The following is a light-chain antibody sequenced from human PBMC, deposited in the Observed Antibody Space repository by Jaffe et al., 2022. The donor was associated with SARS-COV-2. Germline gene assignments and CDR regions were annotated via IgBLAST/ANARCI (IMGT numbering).Light chain of an antibody. Sequence: DIQMTQSPSSLSASVGGRVTITCRASQSISTYLNWYQQKPGKAPKLLIYSASSLQSGVPSRFSGFGSGTDFTLTISSLQPEDSASYYCQQSYSTPYTFGQGTKLEIK. CDR2: SAS. CDR1: QSISTY. J-gene: IGKJ2*01. V-gene: IGKV1-39*01. CDR3: QQSYSTPYT.